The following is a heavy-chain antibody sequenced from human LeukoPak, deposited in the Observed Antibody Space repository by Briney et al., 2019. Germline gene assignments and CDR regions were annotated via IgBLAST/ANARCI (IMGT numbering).Heavy chain of an antibody. Sequence: GGSLRLSCTTSKFTISNSWMHWVRHVPGKGLAWVSGINHDGSSTFYADSVKGRFTISRDSARNILYLQMDSLRAEDTAVYYCATVFDFWGQGTLVTVSS. CDR1: KFTISNSW. CDR3: ATVFDF. J-gene: IGHJ4*02. V-gene: IGHV3-74*01. CDR2: INHDGSST.